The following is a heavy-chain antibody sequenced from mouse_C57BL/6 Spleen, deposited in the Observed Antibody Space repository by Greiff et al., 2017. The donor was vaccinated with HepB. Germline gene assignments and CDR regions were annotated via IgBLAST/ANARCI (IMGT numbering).Heavy chain of an antibody. CDR2: IYPGGGDT. CDR3: ARYPYYDYDDPYFDY. J-gene: IGHJ2*01. CDR1: GYTFTNYW. Sequence: QVHVKQSGAELVRPGTSVKMSCKASGYTFTNYWIGWAKQRPGHGLEWIGDIYPGGGDTNYNEKFKGKATLTADKSSSTAYMQFSSLTSEYSAIYYCARYPYYDYDDPYFDYWGQGTTLTVSS. V-gene: IGHV1-63*01. D-gene: IGHD2-4*01.